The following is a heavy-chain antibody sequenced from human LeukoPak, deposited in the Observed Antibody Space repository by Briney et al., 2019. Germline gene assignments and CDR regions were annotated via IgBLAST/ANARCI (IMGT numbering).Heavy chain of an antibody. Sequence: SVKVSCKASGGTFSSYAISWVRQAPGQGLEWMGGIIPIFDTANYAQKFQGSVTITADESTSTAYMELSSLRSEDTAVYYCASASFRRPATAIQYYYYGMDVWGQGTTVTVSS. CDR3: ASASFRRPATAIQYYYYGMDV. J-gene: IGHJ6*02. V-gene: IGHV1-69*01. CDR2: IIPIFDTA. CDR1: GGTFSSYA. D-gene: IGHD2-2*02.